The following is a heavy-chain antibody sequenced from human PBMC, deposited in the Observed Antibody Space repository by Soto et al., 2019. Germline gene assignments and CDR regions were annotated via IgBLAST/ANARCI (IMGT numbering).Heavy chain of an antibody. V-gene: IGHV4-59*01. D-gene: IGHD2-21*02. J-gene: IGHJ6*02. CDR2: IYHSGST. CDR1: GGSISSYY. CDR3: ARDLWGYCGTDCYPLDV. Sequence: SETLSLTCTVSGGSISSYYWSWIRQPPGRGLEWIGYIYHSGSTYYNPSLKSRVTISVDRSKNQFSLKLNSVTAADTAVYYCARDLWGYCGTDCYPLDVWGQGTTVTVS.